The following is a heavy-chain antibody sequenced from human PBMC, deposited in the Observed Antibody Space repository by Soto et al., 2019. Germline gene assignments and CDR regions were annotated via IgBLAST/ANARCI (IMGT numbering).Heavy chain of an antibody. D-gene: IGHD3-10*01. V-gene: IGHV1-69*02. Sequence: QVQLVQSGPEVKMPGSSVKVSCKASGDTFNSYTMNWVRQAPGQGLQWMGRTIPILAMSNYALKFQGRVTITADKSTTTAYMELSRLRSDDTAVYYCAASYGSGSRAFDYWGQGTLVTVSS. CDR3: AASYGSGSRAFDY. CDR2: TIPILAMS. J-gene: IGHJ4*02. CDR1: GDTFNSYT.